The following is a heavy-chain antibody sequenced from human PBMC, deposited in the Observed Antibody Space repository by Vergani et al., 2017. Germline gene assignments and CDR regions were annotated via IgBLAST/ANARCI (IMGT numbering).Heavy chain of an antibody. Sequence: QVQLQQWGAGLLKPSETLSLICAVYGGSFSGYYWSWIRQPPGKGLEWIGEINHSGSTNYNPSLKSRVTISVDTSKNQFSLKLSSVTAADTAVYYCARVGVVSYSSSVDYWGQGTLVTVSS. D-gene: IGHD6-6*01. V-gene: IGHV4-34*01. CDR3: ARVGVVSYSSSVDY. J-gene: IGHJ4*02. CDR2: INHSGST. CDR1: GGSFSGYY.